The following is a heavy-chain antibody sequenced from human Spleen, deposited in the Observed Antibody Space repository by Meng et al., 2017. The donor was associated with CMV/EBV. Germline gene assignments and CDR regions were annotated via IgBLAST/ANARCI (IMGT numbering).Heavy chain of an antibody. CDR1: GFTFSSYW. CDR3: ARDMITFGGVIVILGYYGMDV. CDR2: ISGSAGST. V-gene: IGHV3-21*01. D-gene: IGHD3-16*02. Sequence: GGSLRLSCAASGFTFSSYWMSWVRQAPGKGLEWVSAISGSAGSTYYADSVKGRFTISRDNAKNSLYLQMNSLRAEDTAVYYCARDMITFGGVIVILGYYGMDVWGQGTTVTVSS. J-gene: IGHJ6*02.